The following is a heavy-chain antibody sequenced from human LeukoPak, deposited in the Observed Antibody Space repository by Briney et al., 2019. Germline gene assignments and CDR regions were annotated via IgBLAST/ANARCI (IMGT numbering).Heavy chain of an antibody. CDR2: MNIDGSEK. Sequence: GGSLRLSCAASGFTFSNYWMGWVRQAPGKRLEWVANMNIDGSEKYYADSVKGRFPISRDNARNSVYLQMASLRVEDTAVYYCARDPVEWELLLDYWGQGTLVTVSS. V-gene: IGHV3-7*01. J-gene: IGHJ4*02. CDR3: ARDPVEWELLLDY. CDR1: GFTFSNYW. D-gene: IGHD1-26*01.